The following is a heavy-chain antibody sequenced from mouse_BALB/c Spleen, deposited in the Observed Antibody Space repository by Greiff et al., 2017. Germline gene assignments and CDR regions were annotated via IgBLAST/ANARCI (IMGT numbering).Heavy chain of an antibody. CDR3: ARGDDYDFYYAMDY. CDR2: INPGSGGT. CDR1: GYAFTNYL. Sequence: QVQLQQSGAELVRPGTSVKVSCKASGYAFTNYLTEWVKQRPGQGLEWIGVINPGSGGTNYNEKFKGKATLTADKSSSTAYMQLSSLTSDDSAVYFCARGDDYDFYYAMDYWGQGTSVTVSS. J-gene: IGHJ4*01. D-gene: IGHD2-4*01. V-gene: IGHV1-54*03.